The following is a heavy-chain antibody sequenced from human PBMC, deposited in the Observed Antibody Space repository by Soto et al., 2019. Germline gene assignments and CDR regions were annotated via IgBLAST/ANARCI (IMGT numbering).Heavy chain of an antibody. CDR1: GGSFSGHY. CDR2: INHSGTT. J-gene: IGHJ4*02. D-gene: IGHD6-19*01. Sequence: PSETLSLTCAVYGGSFSGHYWSWIRQPPGKGLEWIGEINHSGTTNYNPSLKSRVTMSVDTTKNQFSVKLNFVTAADTAVYYCARGLAVAGHYFDSWGQGTPVTVS. V-gene: IGHV4-34*01. CDR3: ARGLAVAGHYFDS.